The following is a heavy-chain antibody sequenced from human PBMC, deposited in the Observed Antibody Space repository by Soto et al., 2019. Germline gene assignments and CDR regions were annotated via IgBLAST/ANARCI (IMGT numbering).Heavy chain of an antibody. D-gene: IGHD3-22*01. J-gene: IGHJ4*02. Sequence: DSVKVSCKVYGDTFTGNYMHWVRQAPGQGLEWMGWINPNSGGTNYAQKFQGRVTMTRDTSISTAYMELSRLRSDDTAVYYCARGLRNYYDSSGYYSHWGQGTLVTV. CDR2: INPNSGGT. CDR3: ARGLRNYYDSSGYYSH. CDR1: GDTFTGNY. V-gene: IGHV1-2*02.